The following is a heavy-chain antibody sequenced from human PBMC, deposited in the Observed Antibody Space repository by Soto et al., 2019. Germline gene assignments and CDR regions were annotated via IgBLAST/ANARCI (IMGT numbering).Heavy chain of an antibody. CDR1: GGSISSGGYS. V-gene: IGHV4-30-2*01. Sequence: PSETLSLTCAVSGGSISSGGYSWSWIRQPPGKGLEWIGYIYHSGSTYYNPSLKSRVTISVDRSKNQFSLKLSSVTAADTAVYYCARGGSSTPAPVRRGFDAFDIWGQGTMVTVSS. CDR3: ARGGSSTPAPVRRGFDAFDI. CDR2: IYHSGST. J-gene: IGHJ3*02. D-gene: IGHD2-2*01.